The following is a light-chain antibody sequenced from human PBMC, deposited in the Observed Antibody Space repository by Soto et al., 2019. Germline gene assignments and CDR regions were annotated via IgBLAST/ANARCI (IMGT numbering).Light chain of an antibody. V-gene: IGLV1-40*01. J-gene: IGLJ1*01. CDR1: SSNIGAGYD. CDR2: ANN. CDR3: QSYDSIRSPLYV. Sequence: QSVLTQPPSVSGAPGQRVSISCTGSSSNIGAGYDVHWYQHLPGTAPKLLIYANNNRPSGVPDRFSGSKSGTSASLAITGLQAEDEADYYCQSYDSIRSPLYVFGTGTKLTVL.